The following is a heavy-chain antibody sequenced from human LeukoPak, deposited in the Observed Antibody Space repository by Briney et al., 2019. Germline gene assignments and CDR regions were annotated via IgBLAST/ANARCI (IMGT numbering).Heavy chain of an antibody. CDR1: GFTFSSNA. V-gene: IGHV3-23*01. CDR2: ISGSGGRT. D-gene: IGHD3-10*01. CDR3: AKWKLAITMVRGGGAFDI. Sequence: PGGSLRLSCAASGFTFSSNAMSWVRQAPGKGLEWVSAISGSGGRTDYADSVKGRFTLSRDNSKNTLYLQMNSLRAEDTAVYYCAKWKLAITMVRGGGAFDIWGQGTMVTVSS. J-gene: IGHJ3*02.